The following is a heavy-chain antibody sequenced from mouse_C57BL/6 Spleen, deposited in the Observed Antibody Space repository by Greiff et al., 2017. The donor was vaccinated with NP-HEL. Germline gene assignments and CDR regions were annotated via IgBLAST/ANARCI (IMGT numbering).Heavy chain of an antibody. D-gene: IGHD2-4*01. V-gene: IGHV1-69*01. CDR1: GYTFTSYW. J-gene: IGHJ4*01. CDR3: ARGIYYDYEGYAMDY. Sequence: QVQLQQPGAELVMPGASVKLSCKASGYTFTSYWMHWVKQRPGQGLEWIGEIDPSDSYTNSNQKFKGKSTLTVDKSSSTAYMQLSSLTSEDSAVYYCARGIYYDYEGYAMDYWGQGTSVTVSS. CDR2: IDPSDSYT.